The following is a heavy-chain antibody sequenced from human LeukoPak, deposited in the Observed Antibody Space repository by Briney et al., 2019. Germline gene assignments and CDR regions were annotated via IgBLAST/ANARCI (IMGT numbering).Heavy chain of an antibody. J-gene: IGHJ4*02. Sequence: SETLSLTCAVYGGSFSGYYWSWIRQPPGKGLEWIGEINHSGSTNYNPSLKSRVTISVDTSKNQFSLKLSSVTAADTAVYYCASDCSGGSCYSIYWGQGTLVTVSS. D-gene: IGHD2-15*01. V-gene: IGHV4-34*01. CDR3: ASDCSGGSCYSIY. CDR2: INHSGST. CDR1: GGSFSGYY.